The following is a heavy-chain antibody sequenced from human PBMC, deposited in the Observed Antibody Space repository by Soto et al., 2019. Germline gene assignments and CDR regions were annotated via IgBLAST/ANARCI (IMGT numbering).Heavy chain of an antibody. Sequence: EVQLVESGGGLVQPGGSLRLSCAASGFTFSSYWMHWVRQAPGKGLVWVSRINSDGSSTSYADSVKGRFTISRDNAKSTLDLQMSSLRAEDTAVYYCARDVLRLLEWPLDYWGQGTLVAVSS. CDR1: GFTFSSYW. CDR2: INSDGSST. CDR3: ARDVLRLLEWPLDY. J-gene: IGHJ4*02. V-gene: IGHV3-74*01. D-gene: IGHD3-3*01.